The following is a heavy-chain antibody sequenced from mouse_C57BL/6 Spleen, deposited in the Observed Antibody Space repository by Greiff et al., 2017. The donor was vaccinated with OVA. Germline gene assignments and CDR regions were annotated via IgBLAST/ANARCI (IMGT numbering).Heavy chain of an antibody. CDR1: GYTFTSYW. J-gene: IGHJ4*01. D-gene: IGHD2-4*01. V-gene: IGHV1-52*01. Sequence: QVQLKQPGAELVRPGSSVKLSCKASGYTFTSYWMHWVKQRPIQGLEWIGNIDPSDSETHYNQKFKDKATLTVDKSSSTAYMQLSSLTSEDSAVYYCARGDYPLAMDYWGQGTSVTVSS. CDR2: IDPSDSET. CDR3: ARGDYPLAMDY.